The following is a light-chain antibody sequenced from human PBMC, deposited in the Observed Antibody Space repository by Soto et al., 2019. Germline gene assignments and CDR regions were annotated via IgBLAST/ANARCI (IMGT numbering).Light chain of an antibody. J-gene: IGKJ5*01. CDR3: QQYGSSPPIT. CDR1: QSVSSSY. Sequence: EIVLTQSPGTLSLSPGERATLSCRASQSVSSSYLAWYQQKPGQAPRLLIYGASSRATGIPDRFSGSGSVTVFTLTISRLEPEDFAVYYCQQYGSSPPITFGQGTRLEIK. V-gene: IGKV3-20*01. CDR2: GAS.